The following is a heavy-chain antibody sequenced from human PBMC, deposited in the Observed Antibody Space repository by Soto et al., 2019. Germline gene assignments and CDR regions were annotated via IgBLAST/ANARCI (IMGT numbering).Heavy chain of an antibody. CDR2: IYYSGST. D-gene: IGHD5-18*01. CDR1: GGSISSSSYY. J-gene: IGHJ6*02. V-gene: IGHV4-39*02. Sequence: TLSLTCTVSGGSISSSSYYWGWIRQPPGKGLEWIGSIYYSGSTYYNPSLKSRVTISVDTSKNQFSLKLSSVTAADTAVYYCAREGTWIQLLSYYYGMDVWGQGTTVTVSS. CDR3: AREGTWIQLLSYYYGMDV.